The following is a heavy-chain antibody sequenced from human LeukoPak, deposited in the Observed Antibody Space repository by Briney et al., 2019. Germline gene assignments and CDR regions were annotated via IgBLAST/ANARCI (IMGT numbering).Heavy chain of an antibody. CDR3: ATFQTTPDY. V-gene: IGHV4-59*01. J-gene: IGHJ4*02. Sequence: SETLSLTCTVSGGSISSYYWSWIRQPPGKGLEWIGYIYYSGSTNYNPSLQSRVTISVDTSKNQFSLKLSSVTAADTAVYYCATFQTTPDYWGQGTLVTVSS. CDR2: IYYSGST. D-gene: IGHD4-11*01. CDR1: GGSISSYY.